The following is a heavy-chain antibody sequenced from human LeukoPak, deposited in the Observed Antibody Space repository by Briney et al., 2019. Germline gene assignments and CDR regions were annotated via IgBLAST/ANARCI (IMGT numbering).Heavy chain of an antibody. V-gene: IGHV4-61*08. CDR2: IYYIRNT. CDR1: GGSVGSAGYY. J-gene: IGHJ4*02. CDR3: ARTQSQSGSYRYYFGY. Sequence: SETLSLTCTVSGGSVGSAGYYWIWIRQPPGGGLEWIGYIYYIRNTNYNPSLKSRVTMSLDPSKNQFSLKLNSVTAADTAVYYCARTQSQSGSYRYYFGYWGQGTLVTVSS. D-gene: IGHD1-26*01.